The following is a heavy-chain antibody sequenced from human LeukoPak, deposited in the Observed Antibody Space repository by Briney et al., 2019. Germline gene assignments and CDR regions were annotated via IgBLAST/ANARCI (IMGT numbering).Heavy chain of an antibody. CDR2: FDPEDGET. CDR3: ATVHFGSYHQYFDY. D-gene: IGHD1-26*01. CDR1: GYTLTDLS. Sequence: ASVKLSCKFSGYTLTDLSMHCVRQAPGKALEWMVGFDPEDGETIYAQKFQGRVTMTEDTSTDTAYMELSSLRSEDTAVYYCATVHFGSYHQYFDYWGQGTLVTVSS. J-gene: IGHJ4*02. V-gene: IGHV1-24*01.